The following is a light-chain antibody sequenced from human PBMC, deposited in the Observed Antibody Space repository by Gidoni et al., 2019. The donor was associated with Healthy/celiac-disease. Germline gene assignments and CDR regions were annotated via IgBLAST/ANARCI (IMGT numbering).Light chain of an antibody. J-gene: IGLJ3*02. V-gene: IGLV6-57*01. CDR3: QSYDSSNQV. CDR1: SGSIASNY. Sequence: NFMLNQPHSVSESPGTTVTISCTRSSGSIASNYVQWYQQRPGSSPTTVIYEDNQRPSGVPDRFSGSIDSSSNSASLTISGLKTEDEADYYCQSYDSSNQVFGGGTKLTVL. CDR2: EDN.